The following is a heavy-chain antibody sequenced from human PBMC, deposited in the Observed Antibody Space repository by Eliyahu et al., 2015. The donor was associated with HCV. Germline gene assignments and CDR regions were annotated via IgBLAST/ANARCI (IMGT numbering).Heavy chain of an antibody. V-gene: IGHV4-59*01. Sequence: QVQLQESGPGLVKPSETLSLTCTXSGGSXTTXXWSWIRQXPGKGLEWIGYIHYXGSTNYNPSLKSRVTISIDTSKNQFSLNLTSVTAADTAMYYCASGGGGIAVTGTGGWFDPWGQGTLVTVSS. CDR2: IHYXGST. CDR3: ASGGGGIAVTGTGGWFDP. D-gene: IGHD6-19*01. CDR1: GGSXTTXX. J-gene: IGHJ5*02.